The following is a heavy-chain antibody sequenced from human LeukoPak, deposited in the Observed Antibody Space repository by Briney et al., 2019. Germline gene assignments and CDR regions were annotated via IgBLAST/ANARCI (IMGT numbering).Heavy chain of an antibody. CDR3: ARVRGYYDSSGYDY. CDR2: IYYSGST. CDR1: GASISSYY. J-gene: IGHJ4*02. D-gene: IGHD3-22*01. V-gene: IGHV4-59*01. Sequence: SETLSLTCTVSGASISSYYWSWIRQPPGRGLEWIGYIYYSGSTNYNPALKSRVTISEDTSKNQISLKLSSVTAADTAVYYCARVRGYYDSSGYDYWGQGTLATVSS.